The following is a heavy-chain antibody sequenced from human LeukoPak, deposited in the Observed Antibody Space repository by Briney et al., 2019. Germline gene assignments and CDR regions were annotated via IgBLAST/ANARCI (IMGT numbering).Heavy chain of an antibody. J-gene: IGHJ5*02. CDR2: FSTSGSYI. CDR1: GFILSDFD. D-gene: IGHD3-3*01. Sequence: GGSRRLSCAASGFILSDFDMNWVRQAPGKGLEWVSYFSTSGSYIHYADSVKGRFTISRDDAKNSLYLQLDSLTVEDTAVYFCARGNYDFAYDPWGQGTLVTVSS. CDR3: ARGNYDFAYDP. V-gene: IGHV3-21*01.